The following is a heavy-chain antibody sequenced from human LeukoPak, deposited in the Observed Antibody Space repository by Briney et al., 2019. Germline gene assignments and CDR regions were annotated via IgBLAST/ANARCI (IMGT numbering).Heavy chain of an antibody. Sequence: ASVKVSCKASGDTFTNYEINWVRQATGHGLEWMGWMNPNRGDTAYAQKFQGKSTMTRSTSITTAYMELSGLRSEDTAVYYCARGLGSYDSSELTWPMISFWGQGTQVTVSS. D-gene: IGHD3-22*01. CDR1: GDTFTNYE. J-gene: IGHJ4*02. CDR3: ARGLGSYDSSELTWPMISF. CDR2: MNPNRGDT. V-gene: IGHV1-8*01.